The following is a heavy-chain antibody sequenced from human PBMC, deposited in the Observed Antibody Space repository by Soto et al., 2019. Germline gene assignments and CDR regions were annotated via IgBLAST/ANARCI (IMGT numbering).Heavy chain of an antibody. CDR1: GFTFSSYS. Sequence: PGGSLRLSCAASGFTFSSYSMNWVRQAPGEGLEWVSAISSSSSSIYYADSVKGRFTISRDNSKNTLYLQMNSLRAEDTAVYYCAKCSGYDPNYFDYWGQETLVPVSS. V-gene: IGHV3-23*01. D-gene: IGHD5-12*01. J-gene: IGHJ4*02. CDR2: ISSSSSSI. CDR3: AKCSGYDPNYFDY.